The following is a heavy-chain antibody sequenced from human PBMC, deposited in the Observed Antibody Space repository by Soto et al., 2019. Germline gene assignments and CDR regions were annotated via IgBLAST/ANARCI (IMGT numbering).Heavy chain of an antibody. D-gene: IGHD5-18*01. J-gene: IGHJ4*02. Sequence: QVQLVQSGAEVKKPGASVKVSCKASGYTFTSYYMHWVRQAPGQGLEWMGIINPSGGSTSYAQKFQGRGTMTRDTSTSTVYMELSSLRSEDTAVYYCARDSGTDMVHSNFDYWGQGTLVTVSS. CDR2: INPSGGST. CDR1: GYTFTSYY. CDR3: ARDSGTDMVHSNFDY. V-gene: IGHV1-46*01.